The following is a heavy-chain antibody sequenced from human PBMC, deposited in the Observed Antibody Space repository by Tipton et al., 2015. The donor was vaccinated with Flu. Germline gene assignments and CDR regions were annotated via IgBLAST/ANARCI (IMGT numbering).Heavy chain of an antibody. CDR1: GITFNVYY. D-gene: IGHD3-22*01. J-gene: IGHJ6*02. V-gene: IGHV1-2*02. CDR2: ISPNSRVT. Sequence: QLVQSGAEVKKPGASVRVSCEASGITFNVYYIHWVRQAPGEGLEWMGWISPNSRVTKYARRFLGRVTVTGATSTHTAYMELTGLRSDDSAVYYWASRRHNSDYYSNPYYRGLDVWGQGTTVTVS. CDR3: ASRRHNSDYYSNPYYRGLDV.